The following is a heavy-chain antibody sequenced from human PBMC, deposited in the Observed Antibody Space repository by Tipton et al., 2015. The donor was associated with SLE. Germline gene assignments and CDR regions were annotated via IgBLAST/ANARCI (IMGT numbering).Heavy chain of an antibody. CDR3: ARVPLTGAYNYYFDHIDV. J-gene: IGHJ6*03. Sequence: TLSLTCAVYGGSFSGYYWSWIRQPPGKGLEWIGEINHSGSTNYNPSLKSRVTISVDTSKNQFSLKVTSVTAADTAVYYCARVPLTGAYNYYFDHIDVWGKGTTVTVSS. CDR1: GGSFSGYY. V-gene: IGHV4-34*01. D-gene: IGHD7-27*01. CDR2: INHSGST.